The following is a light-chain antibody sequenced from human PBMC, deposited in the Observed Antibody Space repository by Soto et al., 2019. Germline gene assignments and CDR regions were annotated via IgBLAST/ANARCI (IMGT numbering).Light chain of an antibody. J-gene: IGKJ1*01. CDR3: QQYTNWPKT. Sequence: EIVMTHSPSTLSLSAVESATLSCRASQSVSRKLVWYQQEPGQAPRLLIYGASTRATGIPERFSGSGSGTEFTLTISSLQSEDFAVYYCQQYTNWPKTFGQGTKVDIK. CDR2: GAS. CDR1: QSVSRK. V-gene: IGKV3D-15*01.